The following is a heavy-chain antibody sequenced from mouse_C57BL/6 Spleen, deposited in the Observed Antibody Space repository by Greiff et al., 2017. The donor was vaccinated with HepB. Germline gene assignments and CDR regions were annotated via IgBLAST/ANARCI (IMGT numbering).Heavy chain of an antibody. D-gene: IGHD1-2*01. CDR3: ARCYYGPLSMDY. Sequence: QVQLQQSGPELVKPGASVKISCKASGYAFSSSWMNWVKQRPGKGLEWIGRIYPGDGDTNYNGKFKGKATLTADKSSSTAYMQLSSLTSEDSAVYFCARCYYGPLSMDYWGQGTSVTVSS. V-gene: IGHV1-82*01. CDR2: IYPGDGDT. CDR1: GYAFSSSW. J-gene: IGHJ4*01.